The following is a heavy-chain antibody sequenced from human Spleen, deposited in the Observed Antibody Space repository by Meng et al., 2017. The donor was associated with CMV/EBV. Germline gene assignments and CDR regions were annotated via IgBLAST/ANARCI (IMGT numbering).Heavy chain of an antibody. V-gene: IGHV4-34*01. J-gene: IGHJ4*02. Sequence: GYYWSWIRQPPGKGLEWIGEINHSGSTNYNPSLKSRVTISVDTSKNQFSLKLSSVTAADTAVYYCARGSRLPYYDILTGYSYYVDYWGQGTLVTVSS. CDR2: INHSGST. D-gene: IGHD3-9*01. CDR3: ARGSRLPYYDILTGYSYYVDY. CDR1: GYY.